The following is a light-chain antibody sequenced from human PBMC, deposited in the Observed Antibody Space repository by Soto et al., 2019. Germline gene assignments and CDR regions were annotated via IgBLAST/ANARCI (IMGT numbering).Light chain of an antibody. Sequence: QSVLTQPASVSGSPGQSITISCTGTSSDVGSYNLVSWYQQHPGKAPKLMIYEVSKRPSGVSNRFSGSKSGNTASLTISGIKAEDEADYYCCSYPGSRDVFGTGTKVXVL. CDR2: EVS. CDR3: CSYPGSRDV. J-gene: IGLJ1*01. CDR1: SSDVGSYNL. V-gene: IGLV2-23*02.